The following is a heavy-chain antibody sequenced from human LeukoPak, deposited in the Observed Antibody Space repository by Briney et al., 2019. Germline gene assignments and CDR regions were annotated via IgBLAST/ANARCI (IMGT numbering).Heavy chain of an antibody. D-gene: IGHD3-3*01. CDR1: GYTVTSYG. CDR2: ISAYNGNT. J-gene: IGHJ5*02. Sequence: ASVKVSCKASGYTVTSYGISWVRQAPGQGLEWMGWISAYNGNTNYAQKLQGRVTMTTDTSTSTAYMELRSLRSDDTAVYYCARERRSGYTTWFDPWGQGTLVTVSS. CDR3: ARERRSGYTTWFDP. V-gene: IGHV1-18*01.